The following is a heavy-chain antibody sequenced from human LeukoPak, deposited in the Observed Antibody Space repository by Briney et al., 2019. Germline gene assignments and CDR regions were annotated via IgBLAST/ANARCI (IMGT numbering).Heavy chain of an antibody. Sequence: GGSLRLSCAASGFTFSNYWMGWVRQAPGKRPEWVANMNIDGSENYYADSVKGRFTISRDNARNSVYLQMNSLRVEDTAVYYCARDPVEWELLLDCWGQGTLVTVSS. CDR2: MNIDGSEN. CDR3: ARDPVEWELLLDC. J-gene: IGHJ4*02. V-gene: IGHV3-7*01. D-gene: IGHD1-26*01. CDR1: GFTFSNYW.